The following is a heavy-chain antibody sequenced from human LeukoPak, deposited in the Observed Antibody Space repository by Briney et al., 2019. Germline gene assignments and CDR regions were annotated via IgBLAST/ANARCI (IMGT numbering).Heavy chain of an antibody. CDR1: GGSISSYY. CDR2: IYYSGSA. CDR3: ARDGPELRFLEWSFDY. Sequence: SETLSLTCTVSGGSISSYYWVWIRQSPGKGLEWIGYIYYSGSANYNPSLKSRITVSVDTSKKQFSLTLSSVAAADTAVYYCARDGPELRFLEWSFDYWGQGTLVTVSS. V-gene: IGHV4-59*12. J-gene: IGHJ4*02. D-gene: IGHD3-3*01.